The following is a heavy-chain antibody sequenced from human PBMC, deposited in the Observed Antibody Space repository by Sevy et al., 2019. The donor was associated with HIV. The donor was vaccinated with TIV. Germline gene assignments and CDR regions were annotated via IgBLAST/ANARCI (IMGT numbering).Heavy chain of an antibody. CDR3: ARAGGDWDIDY. CDR2: ISSSGNSI. V-gene: IGHV3-11*01. D-gene: IGHD2-21*02. J-gene: IGHJ4*02. Sequence: GGSLRLSCAASGFTFSDYYMSWVRQAPGKGLEWVSYISSSGNSIYYAVSVKGRFTVTRDNAKNSLYLQMNSLRGEDTAVYYCARAGGDWDIDYWGQGTLVTVSS. CDR1: GFTFSDYY.